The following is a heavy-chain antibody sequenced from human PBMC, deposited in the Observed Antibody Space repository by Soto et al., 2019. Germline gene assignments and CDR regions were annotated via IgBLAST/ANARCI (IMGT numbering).Heavy chain of an antibody. CDR2: INPNSGGT. CDR1: GYTFTGYY. V-gene: IGHV1-2*04. D-gene: IGHD1-20*01. CDR3: ARVNNWTDFDY. J-gene: IGHJ4*02. Sequence: GASVKFSCKASGYTFTGYYMHWVRQAPGQGLEWMGWINPNSGGTNYAQKFQGWVTMTRDTSISTAYMELSRLRSDDTAVYYCARVNNWTDFDYWGQGALVTVSS.